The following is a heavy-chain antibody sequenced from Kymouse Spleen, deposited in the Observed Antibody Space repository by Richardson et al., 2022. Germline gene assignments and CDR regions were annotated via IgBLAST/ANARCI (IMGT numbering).Heavy chain of an antibody. D-gene: IGHD1-7*01. V-gene: IGHV3-9*01. CDR3: AKDNTGTTGGHWFDP. J-gene: IGHJ5*02. Sequence: EVQLVESGGGLVQPGRSLRLSCAASGFTFDDYAMHWVRQAPGKGLEWVSGISWNSGSIGYADSVKGRFTISRDNAKNSLYLQMNSLRAEDTALYYCAKDNTGTTGGHWFDPWGQGTLVTVSS. CDR1: GFTFDDYA. CDR2: ISWNSGSI.